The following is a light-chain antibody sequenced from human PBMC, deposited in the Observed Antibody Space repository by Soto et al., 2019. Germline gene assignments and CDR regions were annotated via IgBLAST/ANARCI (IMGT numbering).Light chain of an antibody. J-gene: IGKJ4*01. CDR2: EAS. V-gene: IGKV1-39*01. Sequence: DIQMTQSPSSLSASVGDRVTITCRASQSIRTYFNWYQQKPGRAPKLLMYEASTLHSGDPSKFSGSGAGTDFPLTIRSLQPEDFATCFCLQSYVTPLTFGGGTKVELK. CDR1: QSIRTY. CDR3: LQSYVTPLT.